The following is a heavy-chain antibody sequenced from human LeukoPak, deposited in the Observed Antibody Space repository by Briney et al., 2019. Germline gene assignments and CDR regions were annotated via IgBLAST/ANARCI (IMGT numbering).Heavy chain of an antibody. D-gene: IGHD3-9*01. CDR2: ISGSGGST. Sequence: GGSLRLSCAASGFAFSSYAMSWVRQAPGKGLEWVSAISGSGGSTYYADSVKGRFTISRDNSKNTLYLQMNSLRAEDTAVYYCAKVERYFDWLFHSYFDYWGQGTLVTVSS. CDR1: GFAFSSYA. V-gene: IGHV3-23*01. J-gene: IGHJ4*02. CDR3: AKVERYFDWLFHSYFDY.